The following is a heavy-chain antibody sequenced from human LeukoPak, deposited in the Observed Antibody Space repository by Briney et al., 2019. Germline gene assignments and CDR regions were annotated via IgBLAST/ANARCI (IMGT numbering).Heavy chain of an antibody. Sequence: PGGSLRLSCAASGFTFSRYGMHWVRQAPGKGLEWVAVISYDGSNKYYADSVKGRFTISRDNAKNSLYLQMNSLRAEDTAVYYCARDSTRKFDYWGQGTLVTVSS. CDR3: ARDSTRKFDY. V-gene: IGHV3-30*03. D-gene: IGHD1-14*01. J-gene: IGHJ4*02. CDR1: GFTFSRYG. CDR2: ISYDGSNK.